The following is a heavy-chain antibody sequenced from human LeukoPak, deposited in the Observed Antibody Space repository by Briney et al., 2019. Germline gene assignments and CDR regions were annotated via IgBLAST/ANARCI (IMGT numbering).Heavy chain of an antibody. CDR3: ARHSFYYYYYIDV. Sequence: SETLSLTCTVSGGSISSSAYYWGWIRQSPGKGLEWIGDVYYSGSTFYNPSLMSRVTISADTSMNQFSLKLSSVTAADTTVYYCARHSFYYYYYIDVGGKGTTVIVSS. J-gene: IGHJ6*03. CDR2: VYYSGST. CDR1: GGSISSSAYY. V-gene: IGHV4-39*01.